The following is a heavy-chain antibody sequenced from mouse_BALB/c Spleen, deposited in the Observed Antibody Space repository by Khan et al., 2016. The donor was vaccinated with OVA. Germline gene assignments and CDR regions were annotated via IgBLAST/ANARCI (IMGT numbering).Heavy chain of an antibody. CDR3: SSSGYGFGAY. CDR1: GYAFTDYL. J-gene: IGHJ3*01. D-gene: IGHD3-2*02. Sequence: QVQLQQSGAELVRPGTSVKVSCKASGYAFTDYLIEWLKQRPGQGLEWIGVINPGSGGANYNEKFKDKATLTADKSTNTAYMQLTSLTSDDSAVYFCSSSGYGFGAYWGPGTLVTVSA. V-gene: IGHV1-54*02. CDR2: INPGSGGA.